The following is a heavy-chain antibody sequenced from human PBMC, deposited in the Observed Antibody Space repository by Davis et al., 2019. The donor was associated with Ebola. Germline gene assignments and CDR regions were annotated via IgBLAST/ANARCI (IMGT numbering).Heavy chain of an antibody. CDR3: ARDGID. CDR1: GFTFSSYS. Sequence: GESLKISCAASGFTFSSYSMNWVRQAPGKGLEWVSSIISSSSYIYYADSVKGRFTISRDNSKNTLYLQMNSLRAEDTAVYYCARDGIDWGQRTLVTVSS. D-gene: IGHD1-26*01. V-gene: IGHV3-21*04. J-gene: IGHJ4*02. CDR2: IISSSSYI.